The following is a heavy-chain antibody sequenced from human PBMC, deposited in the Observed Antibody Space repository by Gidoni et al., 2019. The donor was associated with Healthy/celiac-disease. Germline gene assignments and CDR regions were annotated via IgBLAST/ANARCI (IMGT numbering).Heavy chain of an antibody. J-gene: IGHJ4*02. CDR2: ISYDGSNK. V-gene: IGHV3-30-3*01. CDR3: ARDREPPSWGSSGFDY. D-gene: IGHD6-13*01. Sequence: QVQLVESGGGVVQPGRSLRLSCAASGFTFSSYAMHWVRQAPGKGLEWVAVISYDGSNKYYADSVKGRFTISRDNSKNTLYLQMNSLRAEDTAVYDCARDREPPSWGSSGFDYWGQGTLVTVSS. CDR1: GFTFSSYA.